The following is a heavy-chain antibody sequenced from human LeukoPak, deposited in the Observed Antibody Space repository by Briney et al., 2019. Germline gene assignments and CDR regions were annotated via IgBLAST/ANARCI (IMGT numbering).Heavy chain of an antibody. Sequence: SETLSLTCAVYGGSFSGYYWSWIRQPPGKGLEWIGEINHSGSTNYNPSLKSRVTISVDTSKNQFSLKLSSVTAADTAVCYCATASGYLPFDYWGQGTLVTVSS. D-gene: IGHD3-3*01. CDR1: GGSFSGYY. CDR3: ATASGYLPFDY. V-gene: IGHV4-34*01. J-gene: IGHJ4*02. CDR2: INHSGST.